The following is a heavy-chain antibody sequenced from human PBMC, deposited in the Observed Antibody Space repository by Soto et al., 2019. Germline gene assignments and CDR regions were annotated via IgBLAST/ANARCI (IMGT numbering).Heavy chain of an antibody. V-gene: IGHV5-51*01. CDR1: GYSFTSYW. CDR3: ARRSRSGSQQQYNWFAP. CDR2: IYPGDSDT. J-gene: IGHJ5*02. D-gene: IGHD1-26*01. Sequence: GESLKISCKGSGYSFTSYWIGWVRQMPGKGLEWMGIIYPGDSDTRYSPSFQSQVTISADKSISTAYLQWSSLKASDTAMYYCARRSRSGSQQQYNWFAPWGQGTLVTVSS.